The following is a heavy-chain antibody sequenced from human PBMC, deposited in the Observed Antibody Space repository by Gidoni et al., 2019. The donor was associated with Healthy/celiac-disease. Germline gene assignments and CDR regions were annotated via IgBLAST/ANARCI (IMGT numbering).Heavy chain of an antibody. CDR2: INPSGGST. D-gene: IGHD5-12*01. CDR1: GYTFTSYY. J-gene: IGHJ4*02. V-gene: IGHV1-46*01. Sequence: QVQLVQSGAEVKKPGASVKVSCKASGYTFTSYYMPWVRQAPGQGLEWMGIINPSGGSTSYAQKFQGRVTMTRDTSTSTVYMELSSLRSEDTAVYYCARDLNRDGYNPSPNFDYWGQGTLVTVSS. CDR3: ARDLNRDGYNPSPNFDY.